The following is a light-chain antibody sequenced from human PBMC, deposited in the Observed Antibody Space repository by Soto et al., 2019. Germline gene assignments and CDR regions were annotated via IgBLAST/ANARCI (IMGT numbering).Light chain of an antibody. CDR3: QSHDPSHLV. CDR1: SGSIATNY. Sequence: NFMLTQPHSVSESPGKTVTISCTRSSGSIATNYVQWYQQRPGSSPTTVISEDDQRPSGGPDRFSGSIDSSSNSASLTISGLKTDDEAVYYCQSHDPSHLVFGGGTKLTVL. J-gene: IGLJ2*01. CDR2: EDD. V-gene: IGLV6-57*01.